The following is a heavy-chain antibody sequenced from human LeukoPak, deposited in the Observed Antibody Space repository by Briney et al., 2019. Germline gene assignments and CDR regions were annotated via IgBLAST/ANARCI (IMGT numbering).Heavy chain of an antibody. Sequence: PSETLSLTCTVSGGSISSSSYYWGWIRQPPGKGLEWIGSIYYSGSTYHNPSLKSRVTISVDTSKNQFSLKLSSVTAADTAVYYCAAYYYDSSGYYSWGKGTTVTVSS. D-gene: IGHD3-22*01. CDR2: IYYSGST. CDR1: GGSISSSSYY. CDR3: AAYYYDSSGYYS. V-gene: IGHV4-39*01. J-gene: IGHJ6*04.